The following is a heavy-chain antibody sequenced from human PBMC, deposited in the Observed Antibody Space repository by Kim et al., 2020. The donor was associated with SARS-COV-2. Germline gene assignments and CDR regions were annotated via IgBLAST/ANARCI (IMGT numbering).Heavy chain of an antibody. CDR1: GGSISSSSYY. D-gene: IGHD3-16*01. Sequence: SETLSLTCTVSGGSISSSSYYWGWIRQPPGKGLEWIGSIYYSGSTYYNPSLKSRVTISVDTSKNQFSLKLSSVTAADTAVYYCARLQGAGGTWFDPWGQGTLVTVSS. CDR3: ARLQGAGGTWFDP. J-gene: IGHJ5*02. V-gene: IGHV4-39*01. CDR2: IYYSGST.